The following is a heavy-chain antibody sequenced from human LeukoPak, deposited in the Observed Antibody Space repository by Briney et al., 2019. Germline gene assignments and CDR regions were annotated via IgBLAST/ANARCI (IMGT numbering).Heavy chain of an antibody. CDR3: ARSDGGFDY. J-gene: IGHJ4*02. D-gene: IGHD5-24*01. CDR2: INNGGSRT. V-gene: IGHV3-74*01. Sequence: GGAVRLSCAASGFTFSSYWMHWVRQAPGKGLVWVSHINNGGSRTSYADSVKGRFTISRDNAKNTVYLQMNSLRAEDTAVYYCARSDGGFDYWGQGTLVT. CDR1: GFTFSSYW.